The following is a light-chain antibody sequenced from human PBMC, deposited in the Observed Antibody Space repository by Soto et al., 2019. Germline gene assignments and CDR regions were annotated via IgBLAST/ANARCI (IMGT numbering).Light chain of an antibody. CDR3: CSYTSSTTPYV. J-gene: IGLJ1*01. CDR1: SSDVGGYNY. Sequence: QSALTQPASVSGSPGQSITISCTGTSSDVGGYNYVSWYQQHPGKAPKFMIYDVNNRPSGVSNRFSGAKSCDTASLTTSGLQAEDEDDYYCCSYTSSTTPYVFGTGTKLTVL. V-gene: IGLV2-14*01. CDR2: DVN.